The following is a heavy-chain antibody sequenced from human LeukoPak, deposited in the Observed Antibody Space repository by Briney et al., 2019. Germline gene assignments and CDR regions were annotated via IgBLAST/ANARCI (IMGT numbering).Heavy chain of an antibody. J-gene: IGHJ5*02. CDR3: ARVGALLWFGELFGSRGFDP. CDR1: GGSISSGGYY. CDR2: IYYSGST. D-gene: IGHD3-10*01. V-gene: IGHV4-31*03. Sequence: SETLSLTCTVSGGSISSGGYYWSWIRQHPGKGLEWIGYIYYSGSTYYNPSLKSRVTISVDTSKNQFSLKLSSVTAADTAVYYCARVGALLWFGELFGSRGFDPWGQGTLVTVSS.